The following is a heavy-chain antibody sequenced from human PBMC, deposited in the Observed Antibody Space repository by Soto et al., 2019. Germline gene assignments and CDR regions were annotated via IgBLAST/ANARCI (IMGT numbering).Heavy chain of an antibody. CDR2: ISWNSGSI. J-gene: IGHJ6*03. Sequence: EVQLVESGGGLVQPGRSLRLSCAASGFTFDDYAMHWVRQAPGKGLEWVSGISWNSGSIGYADSVKGRFTIPRDNYMNCRYLQINSPRAEDTAFYYCAKDIAEGYSYYYSYVWGRGSTVTF. V-gene: IGHV3-9*01. CDR1: GFTFDDYA. CDR3: AKDIAEGYSYYYSYV. D-gene: IGHD6-25*01.